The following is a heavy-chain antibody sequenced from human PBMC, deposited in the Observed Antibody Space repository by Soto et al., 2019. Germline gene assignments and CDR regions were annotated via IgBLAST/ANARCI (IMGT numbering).Heavy chain of an antibody. CDR3: ARGRHWFGP. Sequence: SETLSLTCTVSGLSITSSYWNWFRQSPGKGLEWIGQISDRGDINYNPPLESRVAISTDTSKNQVSLTLTAVNAADTAVYFCARGRHWFGPWGQGTLVTVS. V-gene: IGHV4-59*08. J-gene: IGHJ5*02. CDR2: ISDRGDI. CDR1: GLSITSSY.